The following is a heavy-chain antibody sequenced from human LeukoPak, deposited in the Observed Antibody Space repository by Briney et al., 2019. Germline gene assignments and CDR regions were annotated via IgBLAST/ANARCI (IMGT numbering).Heavy chain of an antibody. CDR3: ARDLEDYGSSLSNWFDP. V-gene: IGHV1-69*13. Sequence: SVKVPCKASGGTFSSYAISWVRQAPGQGLEWMGGIIPIFGTANYAQKFQGRVTITADESTSTAYMELSSLRSEDTAVYYCARDLEDYGSSLSNWFDPWGQGTLVTVSS. CDR1: GGTFSSYA. J-gene: IGHJ5*02. D-gene: IGHD6-13*01. CDR2: IIPIFGTA.